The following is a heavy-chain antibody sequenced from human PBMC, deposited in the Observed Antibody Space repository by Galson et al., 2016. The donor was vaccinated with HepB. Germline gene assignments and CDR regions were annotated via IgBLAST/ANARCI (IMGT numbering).Heavy chain of an antibody. CDR2: TWYDGSNK. J-gene: IGHJ4*02. CDR3: ARLQWELVDY. V-gene: IGHV3-33*01. Sequence: SLRLSCAASGFTFSSYGMHWVRQAPGKGLEWVAVTWYDGSNKYYADSVKGRFTISRDNSKNTLYLLMNSLRVEDMAVYYCARLQWELVDYWGQGTLVTVSS. D-gene: IGHD1-26*01. CDR1: GFTFSSYG.